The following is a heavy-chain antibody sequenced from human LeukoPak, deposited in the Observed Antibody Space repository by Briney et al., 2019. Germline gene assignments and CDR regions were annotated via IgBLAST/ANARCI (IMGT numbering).Heavy chain of an antibody. V-gene: IGHV4-39*01. CDR2: IYYSGST. Sequence: SETLSLTCTVSGGSISSSSYYWGWIRQPPGKGLEWIGSIYYSGSTYYNPSLKSRVTISVDTSKNQFSLKLSSVTAADTAVYYCARAVGFWSGSDPGWFDPWGQGTLVTVSS. CDR1: GGSISSSSYY. J-gene: IGHJ5*02. D-gene: IGHD3-3*01. CDR3: ARAVGFWSGSDPGWFDP.